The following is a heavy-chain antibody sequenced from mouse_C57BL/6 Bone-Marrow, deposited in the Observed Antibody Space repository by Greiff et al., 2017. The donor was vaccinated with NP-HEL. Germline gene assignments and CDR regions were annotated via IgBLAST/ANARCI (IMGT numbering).Heavy chain of an antibody. CDR3: ADGSSYFDY. V-gene: IGHV1-64*01. CDR2: IHPNSGST. Sequence: QVHVKQPGAELVKPGASVKLSCKASGYTFTSYWMHWVKQRPGQGLEWIGMIHPNSGSTNYNEKFKSKATLTVDKSSSTAYMQLSSLTSEDSAVYYCADGSSYFDYWGQGTTLTVSS. D-gene: IGHD1-1*01. CDR1: GYTFTSYW. J-gene: IGHJ2*01.